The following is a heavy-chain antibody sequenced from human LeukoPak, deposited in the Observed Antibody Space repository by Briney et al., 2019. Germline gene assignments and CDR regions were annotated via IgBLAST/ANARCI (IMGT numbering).Heavy chain of an antibody. J-gene: IGHJ5*02. CDR1: GFTFSSYG. D-gene: IGHD3-10*01. V-gene: IGHV3-30*03. Sequence: GGSLRLSCAASGFTFSSYGMHWVRQAPGKGLEWVAVISYDGSNKYYADSVKGRFTISRDNSKNTLYLQMNSLRAEDTAVYYCARDFTMVRGVIIDWFDPWGQGTLVTVSS. CDR2: ISYDGSNK. CDR3: ARDFTMVRGVIIDWFDP.